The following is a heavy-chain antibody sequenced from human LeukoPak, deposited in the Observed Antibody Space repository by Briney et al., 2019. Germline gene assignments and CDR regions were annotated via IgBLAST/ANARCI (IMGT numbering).Heavy chain of an antibody. D-gene: IGHD7-27*01. J-gene: IGHJ4*02. Sequence: GGSLRLSCAASGSTFSSDWMHWVRQAPGKGLVWVSRINSDGSSTRYADSVKGRFTISRDNAKNTLYLQMNSLRAEDTAVYYCARENWGSSFDYWGQGTLVTVSS. CDR2: INSDGSST. V-gene: IGHV3-74*01. CDR3: ARENWGSSFDY. CDR1: GSTFSSDW.